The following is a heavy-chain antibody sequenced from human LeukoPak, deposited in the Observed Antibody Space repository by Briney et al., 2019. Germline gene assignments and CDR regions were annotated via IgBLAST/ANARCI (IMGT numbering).Heavy chain of an antibody. CDR3: ASRIAVAGTAFDY. D-gene: IGHD6-19*01. CDR2: IYYSGST. V-gene: IGHV4-39*01. Sequence: SETLSLTCTVSGGSISSSSYYWGWIRQPPGKGLEWIGSIYYSGSTYNNPSLKSRVTISVDTSKNQFSLKLSSVTAADTAVYYCASRIAVAGTAFDYWGQGTLVTVSS. J-gene: IGHJ4*02. CDR1: GGSISSSSYY.